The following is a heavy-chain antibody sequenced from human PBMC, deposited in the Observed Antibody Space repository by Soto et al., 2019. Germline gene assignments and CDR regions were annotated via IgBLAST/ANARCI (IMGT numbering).Heavy chain of an antibody. CDR1: GFTFGDYA. D-gene: IGHD3-22*01. CDR3: TSPSFYDSSGYSYFDY. Sequence: GSLRLSCTAAGFTFGDYAMSWFRQAPGKGLEWVGFIRSKAYGGTTEYAASVKGRFTISRDDSKSIAYLQMNSLKTEDTAVYYCTSPSFYDSSGYSYFDYWGQGTLVTVSS. V-gene: IGHV3-49*03. CDR2: IRSKAYGGTT. J-gene: IGHJ4*02.